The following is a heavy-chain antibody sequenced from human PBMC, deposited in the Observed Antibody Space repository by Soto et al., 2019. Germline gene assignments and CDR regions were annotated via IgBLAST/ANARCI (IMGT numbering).Heavy chain of an antibody. D-gene: IGHD3-22*01. CDR2: IYYTGST. CDR3: ARGLNDSGGYSEGNWFAP. J-gene: IGHJ5*02. V-gene: IGHV4-39*07. Sequence: SETLSLTCTVSGGSISSSSYYWGWIRQPPGKGLEWIGTIYYTGSTYYNPSLKSRVTISVDTSKNQFSLKLSSVTAADTAVYYCARGLNDSGGYSEGNWFAPGGQGTLVPVSS. CDR1: GGSISSSSYY.